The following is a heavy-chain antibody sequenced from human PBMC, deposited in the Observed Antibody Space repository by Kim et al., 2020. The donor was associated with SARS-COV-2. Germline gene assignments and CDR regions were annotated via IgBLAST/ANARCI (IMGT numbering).Heavy chain of an antibody. CDR1: GFTFSSYA. CDR3: AKAMGVGGVTHAIDY. D-gene: IGHD3-16*01. J-gene: IGHJ4*02. Sequence: GGSLRLSCAASGFTFSSYAMSWVRQAPGKGLEWVSAISGSGGSTYYADSVKGRFTISRDNSKNTLYLQMNSLRAEDTAVYYCAKAMGVGGVTHAIDYWGQGDLVTVSS. V-gene: IGHV3-23*01. CDR2: ISGSGGST.